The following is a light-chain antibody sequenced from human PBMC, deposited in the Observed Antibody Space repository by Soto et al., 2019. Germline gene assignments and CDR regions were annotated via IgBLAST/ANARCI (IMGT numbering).Light chain of an antibody. J-gene: IGLJ2*01. Sequence: SYELTQPPSVSVAPGKTARITCGENNIGSKSVHWYQQKPGQAPVLVIYYDSDRPSGIPERFSGSNSGNTATLTISRVEAGDEADYYCQVWDSSSDHHVVFGGGTKVTVL. CDR2: YDS. CDR1: NIGSKS. CDR3: QVWDSSSDHHVV. V-gene: IGLV3-21*04.